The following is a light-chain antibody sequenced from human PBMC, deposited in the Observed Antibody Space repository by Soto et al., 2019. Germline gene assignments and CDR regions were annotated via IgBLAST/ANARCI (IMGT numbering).Light chain of an antibody. V-gene: IGKV3-20*01. CDR1: QSIRSNY. J-gene: IGKJ1*01. Sequence: ETVLTQSPGTLSLSPGERATLSCRASQSIRSNYLAWYRQTPVQAPRLLIYGASNRATGIPDRFSGSGSGTDFTLIISRLEPEDFALYYCQQYGSSPWTFGQGTKVEIK. CDR3: QQYGSSPWT. CDR2: GAS.